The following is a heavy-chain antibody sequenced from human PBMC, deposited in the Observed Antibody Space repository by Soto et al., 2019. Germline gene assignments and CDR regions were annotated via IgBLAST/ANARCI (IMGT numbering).Heavy chain of an antibody. CDR1: GGSFSGYY. Sequence: SETLSLTCAVYGGSFSGYYWSWIRQPPWKGLEWIGEINHSGSTNYNPSLKSRVTISVDTSKNQFSLKLSSVTAADTAVYYCARGRGIDFWSGYYTASVAPDFDYWGQGTLVTVSS. J-gene: IGHJ4*02. CDR2: INHSGST. V-gene: IGHV4-34*01. D-gene: IGHD3-3*01. CDR3: ARGRGIDFWSGYYTASVAPDFDY.